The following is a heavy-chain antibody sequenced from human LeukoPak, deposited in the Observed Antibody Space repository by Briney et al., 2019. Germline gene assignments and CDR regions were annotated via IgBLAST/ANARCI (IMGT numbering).Heavy chain of an antibody. CDR1: GFTFSSYG. CDR2: ISYDGSTK. CDR3: AKDLVAAAGTLDY. V-gene: IGHV3-30*18. D-gene: IGHD6-13*01. Sequence: GGSLRLSCAASGFTFSSYGMHWVRQAPGKGMEWVAVISYDGSTKYYADSVKGQFTISRDNSKNTLYLQMNSLRAEDTAVYYCAKDLVAAAGTLDYWGQGTLVTVSS. J-gene: IGHJ4*02.